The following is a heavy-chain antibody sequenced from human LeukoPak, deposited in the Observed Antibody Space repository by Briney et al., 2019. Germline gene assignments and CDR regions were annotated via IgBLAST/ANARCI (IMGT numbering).Heavy chain of an antibody. CDR1: GGSISSYY. CDR2: IYYSGST. D-gene: IGHD2-15*01. V-gene: IGHV4-59*01. CDR3: ARSVVVVAATPIYYFDY. J-gene: IGHJ4*02. Sequence: PSETLSLTCTVSGGSISSYYWSWIRQPPGKGLEWIGYIYYSGSTNNNPSLKSRVTISVDTSKNQFSLKLSSVTAADTAVYYCARSVVVVAATPIYYFDYWGQGTLVTVSS.